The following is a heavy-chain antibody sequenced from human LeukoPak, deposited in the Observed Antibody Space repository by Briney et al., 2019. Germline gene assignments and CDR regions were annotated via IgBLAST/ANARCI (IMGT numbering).Heavy chain of an antibody. V-gene: IGHV3-74*01. CDR2: TYSDGSAT. CDR1: GFIFSRYW. CDR3: ATAKAYYDFWSTPY. J-gene: IGHJ4*02. Sequence: PGGSLRLSCAASGFIFSRYWMHWVRQAPGKGLVWLSRTYSDGSATTYADSVKGRFTISRDNAKNTMYLQMNSLRAEDTAVYCCATAKAYYDFWSTPYWGQGTLVTVSS. D-gene: IGHD3-3*01.